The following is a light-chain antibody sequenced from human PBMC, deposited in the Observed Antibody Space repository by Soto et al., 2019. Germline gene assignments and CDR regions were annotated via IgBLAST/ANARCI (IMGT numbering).Light chain of an antibody. J-gene: IGLJ3*02. CDR3: CSYAGNNALV. CDR2: EVS. Sequence: QSALTQPASVSGSRGQSITISCTGTSSNVGSYNCVSWYRQYPGKAPELIIYEVSQRPSTFFNRFSGSKSVNTASLTISGLQSDDEADYYCCSYAGNNALVFGGGTKVTVL. V-gene: IGLV2-23*02. CDR1: SSNVGSYNC.